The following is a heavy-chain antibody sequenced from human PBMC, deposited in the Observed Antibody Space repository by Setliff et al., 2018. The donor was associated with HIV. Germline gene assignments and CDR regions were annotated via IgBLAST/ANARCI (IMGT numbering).Heavy chain of an antibody. J-gene: IGHJ4*02. Sequence: PGGSLRLSCTASGFTFGDYAMSWVRQAPGKGLEWVGFIRSKAYGGTTEYAASVKGRFTISRDDSKSIAYLQMNSLKTEDTAVYYCATGPDVLLWFGEQIWGQGTLVTVSS. CDR3: ATGPDVLLWFGEQI. CDR2: IRSKAYGGTT. V-gene: IGHV3-49*04. CDR1: GFTFGDYA. D-gene: IGHD3-10*01.